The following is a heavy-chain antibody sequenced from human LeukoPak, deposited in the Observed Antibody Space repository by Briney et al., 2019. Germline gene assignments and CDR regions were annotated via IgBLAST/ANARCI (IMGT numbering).Heavy chain of an antibody. CDR1: GGSISSSSYY. D-gene: IGHD6-13*01. Sequence: SETLSLTCTVSGGSISSSSYYWGWIRQLPGKGLEWIGYISYSGNTYYNPSLKSRLIMSLDTSENQFSLWLSSVTAADTAVYYCARSDSSQPFQHWGQGTLVTVSS. V-gene: IGHV4-31*03. CDR2: ISYSGNT. J-gene: IGHJ1*01. CDR3: ARSDSSQPFQH.